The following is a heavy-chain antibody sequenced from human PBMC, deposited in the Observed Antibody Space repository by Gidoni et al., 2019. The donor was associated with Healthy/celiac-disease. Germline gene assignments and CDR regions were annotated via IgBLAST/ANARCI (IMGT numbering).Heavy chain of an antibody. Sequence: QVQLVQSGAEVKKPGASVKVSCKASGYTFTSYGISWVRQAPGQGLEWMGWISAYHGNTNYAQKLQGRVTMTTDTSTSTAYMELRSLRSDDTAVYYCARDAMADNGGGYYYYYGMDVWGQGTTVTVSS. CDR1: GYTFTSYG. CDR2: ISAYHGNT. J-gene: IGHJ6*02. D-gene: IGHD1-1*01. CDR3: ARDAMADNGGGYYYYYGMDV. V-gene: IGHV1-18*01.